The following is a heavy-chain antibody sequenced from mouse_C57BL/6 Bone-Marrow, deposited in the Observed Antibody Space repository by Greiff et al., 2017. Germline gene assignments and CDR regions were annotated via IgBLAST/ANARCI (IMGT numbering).Heavy chain of an antibody. CDR2: IYPGSGNT. J-gene: IGHJ1*03. V-gene: IGHV1-76*01. D-gene: IGHD1-1*01. CDR3: ARGPLYYGSCYWYFDV. Sequence: VQLVESGAELVRPGASVKLSCKASGYTFTDYYINWVKQRPGQGLEWIARIYPGSGNTYYNEKFKGKATLTAEKSSSTAYMQLSSLTSEDSAVYCCARGPLYYGSCYWYFDVWGTGTTVTVSS. CDR1: GYTFTDYY.